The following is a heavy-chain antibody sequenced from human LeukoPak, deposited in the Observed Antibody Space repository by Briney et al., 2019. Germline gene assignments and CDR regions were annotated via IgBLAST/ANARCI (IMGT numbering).Heavy chain of an antibody. CDR1: GFTFSSYS. Sequence: GGSLRLSCAASGFTFSSYSMNWVRQAPGKGLEWVSSISSSYIYYADSVKGRFTISRDNAKNSLYLQMNSLRAEDTAVYYCARDAAVGYVFDYWGQGTLVTVSS. V-gene: IGHV3-21*01. CDR2: ISSSYI. D-gene: IGHD5-12*01. CDR3: ARDAAVGYVFDY. J-gene: IGHJ4*02.